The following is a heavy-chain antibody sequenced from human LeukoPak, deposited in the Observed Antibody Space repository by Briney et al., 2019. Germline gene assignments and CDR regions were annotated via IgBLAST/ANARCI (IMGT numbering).Heavy chain of an antibody. D-gene: IGHD3-22*01. CDR3: AAPDYDSATFDF. Sequence: GGSLRLSCAASGFSFSSYEMNWVRQAPGKGLEWPSYISSSGTPIYYADSVKGRLTISRDNAKNSLYLQMTSLRAEDTAVYYCAAPDYDSATFDFWGLGTMVTVSS. CDR1: GFSFSSYE. J-gene: IGHJ3*01. CDR2: ISSSGTPI. V-gene: IGHV3-48*03.